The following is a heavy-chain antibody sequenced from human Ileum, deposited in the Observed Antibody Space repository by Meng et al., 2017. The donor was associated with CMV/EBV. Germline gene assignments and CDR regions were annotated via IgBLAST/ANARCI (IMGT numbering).Heavy chain of an antibody. CDR2: INNRGST. Sequence: QVQLQQWGAGQLKPSEPLSLVCAVHNSAFSDYYWTWIRQSPGKGLEWIGEINNRGSTNYNPSFKSRVTISIDTSRNQFSLKLTSMTAADTAVYYCARASPQRRFLSYWGQGTLVTVSS. V-gene: IGHV4-34*01. D-gene: IGHD3-3*01. CDR3: ARASPQRRFLSY. J-gene: IGHJ4*02. CDR1: NSAFSDYY.